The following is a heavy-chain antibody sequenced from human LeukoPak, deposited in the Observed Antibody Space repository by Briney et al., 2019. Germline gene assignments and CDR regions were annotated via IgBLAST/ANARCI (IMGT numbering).Heavy chain of an antibody. CDR1: GGTFSSYA. J-gene: IGHJ4*02. CDR3: ARDPGRRGNYGDYEDY. CDR2: IIPIFGTA. V-gene: IGHV1-69*06. D-gene: IGHD4-17*01. Sequence: GASVKVSCKASGGTFSSYAISWVRQAPGQGLEWMGGIIPIFGTANYAQKFQGRVTITADKSTSTAYMELSSLRSEDTAVYYCARDPGRRGNYGDYEDYWGQGTLVTVSS.